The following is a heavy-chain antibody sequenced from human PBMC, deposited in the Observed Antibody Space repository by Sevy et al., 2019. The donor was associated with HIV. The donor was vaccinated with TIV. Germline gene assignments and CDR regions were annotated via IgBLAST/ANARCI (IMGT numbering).Heavy chain of an antibody. D-gene: IGHD3-10*01. V-gene: IGHV3-30*15. J-gene: IGHJ4*02. CDR1: GFPFSVYP. CDR3: ASGHDGITDDY. Sequence: GGSLRLSCAASGFPFSVYPMHWVRQAPDKRLEWVAVISSDGSAKYYSDSVRGRFTFSRDNSRNTLYLQMSSLGTEDTAVYYCASGHDGITDDYWGQGTLVTVSS. CDR2: ISSDGSAK.